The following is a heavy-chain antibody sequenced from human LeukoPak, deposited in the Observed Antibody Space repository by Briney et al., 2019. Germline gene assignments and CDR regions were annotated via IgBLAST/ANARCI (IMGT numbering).Heavy chain of an antibody. CDR1: GFTFSNYD. CDR2: IRSSGGTT. D-gene: IGHD6-19*01. CDR3: ARLGDSSGWYKAFWVDY. V-gene: IGHV3-23*01. J-gene: IGHJ4*02. Sequence: GGSLRLSCAASGFTFSNYDMSWIRQAPGKGLEWVSYIRSSGGTTYYADSVKGRFTISRDNAKNTVYLQMNSLRAEDTAVYYCARLGDSSGWYKAFWVDYWGEGTLVTVSS.